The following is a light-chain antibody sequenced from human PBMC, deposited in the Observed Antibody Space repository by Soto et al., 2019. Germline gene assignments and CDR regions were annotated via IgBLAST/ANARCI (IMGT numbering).Light chain of an antibody. CDR1: QSVNSD. V-gene: IGKV3-15*01. CDR2: DAS. J-gene: IGKJ2*01. CDR3: QHYNNWPPST. Sequence: EIGMTQSPATLSLSPGERATLSCSASQSVNSDLAWYQQKPGQAPRLLIYDASTRAAGVPARFTGSGSETEFTLTISSLQSEDYAVYYCQHYNNWPPSTFGQGTKLEIK.